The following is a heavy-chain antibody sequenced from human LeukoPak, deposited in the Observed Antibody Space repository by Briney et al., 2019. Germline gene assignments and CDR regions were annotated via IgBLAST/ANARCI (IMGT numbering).Heavy chain of an antibody. CDR2: ISGSGGST. V-gene: IGHV3-23*01. CDR3: AKAAYDSSGSWYYFDY. D-gene: IGHD3-22*01. J-gene: IGHJ4*02. CDR1: GFTFSSHG. Sequence: GGSLRLSCAASGFTFSSHGMSWVRQAPGKGLEWVSAISGSGGSTYYADSVKGRFTISRDNSKNTLYLQMNSLRPEDTAVYYCAKAAYDSSGSWYYFDYWGQGTLVTVSS.